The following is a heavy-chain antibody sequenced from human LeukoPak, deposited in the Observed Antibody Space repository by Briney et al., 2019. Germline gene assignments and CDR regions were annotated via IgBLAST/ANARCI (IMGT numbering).Heavy chain of an antibody. D-gene: IGHD6-19*01. CDR1: GFTSSSYA. V-gene: IGHV3-30*04. CDR3: ARGGWYANDAFDI. CDR2: ISYDGSNK. J-gene: IGHJ3*02. Sequence: PGGSLRLSCAASGFTSSSYAMHWVRQAPGKGLEWVAVISYDGSNKYYADSVKGRFTISRDNSKNTLYLQMNSLRAEDTAVYYCARGGWYANDAFDIWGQGTMVTVSS.